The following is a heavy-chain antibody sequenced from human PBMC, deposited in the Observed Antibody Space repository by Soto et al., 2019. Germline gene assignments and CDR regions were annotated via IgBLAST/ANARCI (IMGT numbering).Heavy chain of an antibody. V-gene: IGHV4-34*01. CDR1: GGSFSGYY. CDR3: ARDRYCSSTSCYVNYYYYYMDV. CDR2: INHSGST. J-gene: IGHJ6*03. Sequence: SETLSLTCAVYGGSFSGYYWSWIRQPPGKGLEWIGEINHSGSTNYNPSLKSRVTMSVDTSKNQFSLKLSSVTAADTAVYYCARDRYCSSTSCYVNYYYYYMDVWGKGTTVTVSS. D-gene: IGHD2-2*01.